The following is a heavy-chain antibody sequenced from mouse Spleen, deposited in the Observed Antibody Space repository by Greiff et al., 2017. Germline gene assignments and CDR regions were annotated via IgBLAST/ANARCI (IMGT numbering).Heavy chain of an antibody. CDR2: ISSGGGNT. CDR3: ARQGGDIYYDYDGYYAMDY. D-gene: IGHD2-4*01. J-gene: IGHJ4*01. V-gene: IGHV5-9*04. Sequence: EVKLMESGGGLVKPGGSLKLSCAASGFTFSSYTMSWVRQTPAKRLEWVATISSGGGNTYYPDSVKGRFTISRDNARNTLYLQMSSLRSEDTAMYYCARQGGDIYYDYDGYYAMDYWGQGTSVTVSS. CDR1: GFTFSSYT.